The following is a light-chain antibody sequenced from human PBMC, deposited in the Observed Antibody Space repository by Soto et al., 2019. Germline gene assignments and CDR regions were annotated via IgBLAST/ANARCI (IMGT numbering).Light chain of an antibody. V-gene: IGKV3-15*01. CDR1: QRVNNN. CDR2: GAS. Sequence: EIVMTQSPATLSVSPGERATLSCRASQRVNNNLAWYQQKPGQAPRLLIHGASTRATGIPARFSGYGSGTEFTLTISSLQSEAFAVYYCQQYNDWTPMYTFGQGTKVDIK. CDR3: QQYNDWTPMYT. J-gene: IGKJ2*01.